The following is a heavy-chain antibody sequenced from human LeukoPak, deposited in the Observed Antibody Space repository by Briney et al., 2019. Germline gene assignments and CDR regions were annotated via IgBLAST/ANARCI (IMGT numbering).Heavy chain of an antibody. V-gene: IGHV3-7*01. D-gene: IGHD3-22*01. J-gene: IGHJ4*02. CDR2: IKEGGSEK. Sequence: GGSLRLSCAASGFTFSTYWMSWVRQAPGKGLEWVANIKEGGSEKYYGDSVKGRFTISRDNAKNSLYLEMNSLRVEDTAVYYCARDSSGYQWGQGTLVTVSS. CDR1: GFTFSTYW. CDR3: ARDSSGYQ.